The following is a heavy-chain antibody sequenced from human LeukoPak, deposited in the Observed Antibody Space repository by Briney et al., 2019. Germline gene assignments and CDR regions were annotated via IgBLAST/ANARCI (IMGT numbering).Heavy chain of an antibody. CDR3: ARKYSNGHFDY. J-gene: IGHJ4*02. D-gene: IGHD4-11*01. V-gene: IGHV3-23*01. CDR2: ISGSGGRT. Sequence: PGGSLRLSCAASGITFSSYAMSWVRQAPGKGLEWVSGISGSGGRTYYADSVKGRFTISRDNAKNSLYLQMNSLRAEDTAVYYCARKYSNGHFDYWGQGTLVTVSS. CDR1: GITFSSYA.